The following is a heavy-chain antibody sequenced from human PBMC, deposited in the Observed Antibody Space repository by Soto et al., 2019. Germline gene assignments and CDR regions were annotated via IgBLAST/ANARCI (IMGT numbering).Heavy chain of an antibody. J-gene: IGHJ6*01. Sequence: VGSLRLSCASSVFTFSSYSMNCVRHSPGKWLEWVSSISSSSSYIYYADSVKGRFTISRDNAKNSLYLQMNSLRAEDTAVYYCASSPQLIYAYYYYGMEVWGQGTTVNVSS. CDR3: ASSPQLIYAYYYYGMEV. CDR2: ISSSSSYI. V-gene: IGHV3-21*01. CDR1: VFTFSSYS. D-gene: IGHD2-2*02.